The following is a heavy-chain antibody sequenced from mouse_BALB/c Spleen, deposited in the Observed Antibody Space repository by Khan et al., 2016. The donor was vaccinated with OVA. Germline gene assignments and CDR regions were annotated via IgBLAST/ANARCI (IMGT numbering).Heavy chain of an antibody. V-gene: IGHV1S81*02. D-gene: IGHD2-1*01. CDR3: ARSGYGNPFAY. Sequence: QVQLKQSGAELVKPGTSVKISCKASGYTFTSYYMYWVKQRPGQGREWIGGINPNNGDSNFNEKFKSKATLTVDKSSSTAYMQLGILTSEDSAVXYCARSGYGNPFAYLGQGTLVTVSA. J-gene: IGHJ3*01. CDR1: GYTFTSYY. CDR2: INPNNGDS.